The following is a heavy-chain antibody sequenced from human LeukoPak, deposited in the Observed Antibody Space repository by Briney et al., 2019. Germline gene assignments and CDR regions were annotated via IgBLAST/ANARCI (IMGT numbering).Heavy chain of an antibody. V-gene: IGHV4-31*03. Sequence: PSQTLSLTCTVSGGSISSGGYYWSWIRQHPGKGLEWIGYIYYSGSTYYNPSLKSRVTISVDTSKDQFSLKLSSVTAADTAVYYCARLPPSDYYYYGMDVWGQGTTVTVSS. D-gene: IGHD2-15*01. CDR2: IYYSGST. CDR3: ARLPPSDYYYYGMDV. J-gene: IGHJ6*02. CDR1: GGSISSGGYY.